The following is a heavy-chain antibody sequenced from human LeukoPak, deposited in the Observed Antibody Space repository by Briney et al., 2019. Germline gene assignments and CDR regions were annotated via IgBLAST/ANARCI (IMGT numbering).Heavy chain of an antibody. CDR2: INPNSGAT. CDR3: ARVHYTSSDALDY. D-gene: IGHD6-6*01. CDR1: GYTFTGYY. V-gene: IGHV1-2*02. J-gene: IGHJ4*02. Sequence: ASVSVSCKASGYTFTGYYMHWVRQAPGQGLEWMGGINPNSGATNYAQTFQGRVTMTSDTSISTAYMELSRLRSDDTAVYYCARVHYTSSDALDYWGQGTLVTVSS.